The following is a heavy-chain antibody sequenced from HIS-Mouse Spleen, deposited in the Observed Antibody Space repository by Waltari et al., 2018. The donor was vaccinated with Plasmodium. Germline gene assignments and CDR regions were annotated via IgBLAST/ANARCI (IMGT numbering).Heavy chain of an antibody. CDR1: GFTFSSYW. V-gene: IGHV3-7*01. CDR2: IKQDGSEK. Sequence: EVQLVESGGGLVQPGGSLRLSCAASGFTFSSYWMSWVRQAPGKGREWGANIKQDGSEKYDVDSVKGRFTISRDNAKNSLYLQMNSLRAEDTAVYYCASSWYWYFDLWGRGTLVTVSS. D-gene: IGHD6-13*01. CDR3: ASSWYWYFDL. J-gene: IGHJ2*01.